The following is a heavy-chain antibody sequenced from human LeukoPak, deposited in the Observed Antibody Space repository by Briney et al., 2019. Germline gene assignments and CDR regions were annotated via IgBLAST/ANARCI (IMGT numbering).Heavy chain of an antibody. CDR1: GFTFSSYA. CDR3: ARFRWGDYYYYGVDV. V-gene: IGHV3-23*01. D-gene: IGHD3-16*01. Sequence: GGSLRLSCATSGFTFSSYALNWVRQAPGQGLEWGSAISGSGGSTYYADSVKGRFTISRDTSNNVVYLQLNSLRAEDTAIYYCARFRWGDYYYYGVDVWGQGTTVTVSS. J-gene: IGHJ6*02. CDR2: ISGSGGST.